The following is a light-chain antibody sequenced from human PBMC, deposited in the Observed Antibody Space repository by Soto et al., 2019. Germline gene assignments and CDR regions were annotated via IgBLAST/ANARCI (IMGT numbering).Light chain of an antibody. J-gene: IGKJ1*01. Sequence: DIQMTQSPSTLSASVGDRVTITYRASQSISSWLAWYQQKPGKAPKLLIYKASTLKSGVPSRFSGSGSGTEFTLTISSLQPDDFATYYCQHYNSYSEAFGQGTKVDI. V-gene: IGKV1-5*03. CDR3: QHYNSYSEA. CDR1: QSISSW. CDR2: KAS.